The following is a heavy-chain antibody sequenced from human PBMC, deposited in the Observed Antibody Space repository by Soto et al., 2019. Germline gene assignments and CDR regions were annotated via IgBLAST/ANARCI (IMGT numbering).Heavy chain of an antibody. J-gene: IGHJ5*02. CDR3: ARDREYQLLPIPRRTRDWFYP. CDR1: GFTFSSYG. D-gene: IGHD2-2*01. V-gene: IGHV3-33*01. Sequence: GGSLRLSCAASGFTFSSYGMHWVRQAPGKGLEWVAVIWDDGSNKYYADSVKGRFTISRDNSKNTLYLQMNSLRSDDTAVYYCARDREYQLLPIPRRTRDWFYPWGQGTLVTVPS. CDR2: IWDDGSNK.